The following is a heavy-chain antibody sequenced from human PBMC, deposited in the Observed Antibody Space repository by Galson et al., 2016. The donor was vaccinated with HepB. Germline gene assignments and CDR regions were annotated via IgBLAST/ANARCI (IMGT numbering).Heavy chain of an antibody. J-gene: IGHJ4*02. V-gene: IGHV4-39*02. D-gene: IGHD2-15*01. CDR2: LSDTGTT. CDR1: GASVSSSSW. Sequence: SETLSLTCTVSGASVSSSSWWGWIRQPPGKGLEWLARLSDTGTTDYNPSLRSRVTISADPSKNHFSLRLSSVAAADTAVYYCAKTLTPTNQYFINSWGQGTLVTVSS. CDR3: AKTLTPTNQYFINS.